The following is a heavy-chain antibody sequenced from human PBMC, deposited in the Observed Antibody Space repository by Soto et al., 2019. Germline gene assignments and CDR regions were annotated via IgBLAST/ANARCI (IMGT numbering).Heavy chain of an antibody. CDR2: ISSYNGKT. V-gene: IGHV1-18*01. J-gene: IGHJ5*02. D-gene: IGHD6-13*01. CDR3: ARDLTYDGRVAVAGNINWIDP. Sequence: ASVKVSCKASGYSFTSYGISWVRQAPGQGLEWMGWISSYNGKTNYAQKVQGRVTMTTDTSTSTAYMELRSLRSDDTAVYYCARDLTYDGRVAVAGNINWIDPWGQGTLVTVSS. CDR1: GYSFTSYG.